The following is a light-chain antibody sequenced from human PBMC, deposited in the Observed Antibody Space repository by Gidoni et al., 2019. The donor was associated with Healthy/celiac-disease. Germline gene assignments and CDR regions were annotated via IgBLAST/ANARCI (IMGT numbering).Light chain of an antibody. Sequence: PGERATLSCRASQSVSSYLAWYQQKPGQAPRLLNYDASNRATGIPARFSGSGSGTDFTLPISSLEPEDFAVYYCQQRTFGQGTKVEIK. CDR2: DAS. J-gene: IGKJ1*01. CDR1: QSVSSY. V-gene: IGKV3-11*01. CDR3: QQRT.